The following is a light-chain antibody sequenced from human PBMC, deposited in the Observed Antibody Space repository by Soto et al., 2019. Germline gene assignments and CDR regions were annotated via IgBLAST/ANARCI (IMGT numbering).Light chain of an antibody. CDR1: QNITNY. V-gene: IGKV1-39*01. CDR3: QQTYRSSWT. J-gene: IGKJ1*01. CDR2: AAS. Sequence: DIQLTQSPSSLSASVGDRVTITCRASQNITNYFNWYQQKPGKAPTLLIYAASSLQSGVPSRFSGSGSRTDFTLTISSLQPEDFATYYCQQTYRSSWTFGPGTKVEI.